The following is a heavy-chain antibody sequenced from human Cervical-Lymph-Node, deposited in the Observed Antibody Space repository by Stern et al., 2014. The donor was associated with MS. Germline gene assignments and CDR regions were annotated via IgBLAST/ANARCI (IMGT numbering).Heavy chain of an antibody. CDR2: IWYDGNKK. CDR1: GFTFSNYG. Sequence: VQLVESGGGVVQPGRSLRLSCAASGFTFSNYGMHWVRQAPGKGLARLAVIWYDGNKKYYADSVKGRFPISRDNSKNTLFLQMSSLTAEDTALYYCARGNWNYEGMGYWGQGTLVTVSS. CDR3: ARGNWNYEGMGY. D-gene: IGHD1-7*01. V-gene: IGHV3-33*01. J-gene: IGHJ4*02.